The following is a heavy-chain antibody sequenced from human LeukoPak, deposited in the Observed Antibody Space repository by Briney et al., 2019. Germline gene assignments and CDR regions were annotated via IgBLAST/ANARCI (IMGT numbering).Heavy chain of an antibody. CDR2: IYHSGST. J-gene: IGHJ4*02. V-gene: IGHV4-38-2*02. CDR3: ARGRYSSSWS. CDR1: GYSISSGYY. Sequence: PSETLSLTCTVSGYSISSGYYWGWIRQPPGKGLEWIGSIYHSGSTYYNPSLKSRVTISVDTSKNQFSLKLSSVTAADTAVYYCARGRYSSSWSWGQGTLVTVSS. D-gene: IGHD6-13*01.